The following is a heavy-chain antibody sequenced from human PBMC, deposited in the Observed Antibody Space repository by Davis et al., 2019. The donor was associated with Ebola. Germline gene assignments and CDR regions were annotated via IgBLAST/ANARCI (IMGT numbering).Heavy chain of an antibody. CDR1: GFIFTNYA. CDR3: GRGSDRWELLSR. J-gene: IGHJ4*02. Sequence: PGGSLRLSCVTSGFIFTNYAMHWVRQAPGKGLEWVASIRSGRADYIHHADAVRGRLTISTDPAKNSVYLQMDSLRSEDTGVYFCGRGSDRWELLSRWGQGTIVTVSS. D-gene: IGHD1-26*01. CDR2: IRSGRADYI. V-gene: IGHV3-21*01.